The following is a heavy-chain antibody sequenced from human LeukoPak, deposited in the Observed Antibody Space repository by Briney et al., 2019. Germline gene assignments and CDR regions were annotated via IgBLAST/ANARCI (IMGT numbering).Heavy chain of an antibody. J-gene: IGHJ5*02. CDR1: GYTFTGYY. CDR3: ARSPVTAMVPNWFDP. V-gene: IGHV1-2*02. CDR2: INPNSGGT. D-gene: IGHD5-18*01. Sequence: ASVKVSCKASGYTFTGYYMHWVRQAPGQGLEWMGWINPNSGGTNYAQKFQGRVTMTRDTSISTAYMELSRLRSDDTAVYYCARSPVTAMVPNWFDPWGQGTLVTVSS.